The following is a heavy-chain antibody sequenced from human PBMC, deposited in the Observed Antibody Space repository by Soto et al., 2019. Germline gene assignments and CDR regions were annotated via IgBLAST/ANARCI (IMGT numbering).Heavy chain of an antibody. Sequence: QVQLVESGGGVVQPGRSLRLSCAASGFTFSSYGMHWVRQAPGKGLEWVAVISYDGSNKYYADSVKGRFTISRDNSKITLYLQMNSLRAEDTAVYYWAKDSPPFMRYELSGKAPGDYWGQGTLVTVSS. D-gene: IGHD3-16*01. CDR2: ISYDGSNK. V-gene: IGHV3-30*18. CDR3: AKDSPPFMRYELSGKAPGDY. CDR1: GFTFSSYG. J-gene: IGHJ4*02.